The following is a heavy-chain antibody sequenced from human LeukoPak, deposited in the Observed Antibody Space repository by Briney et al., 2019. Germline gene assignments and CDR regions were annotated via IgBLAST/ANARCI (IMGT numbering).Heavy chain of an antibody. J-gene: IGHJ4*02. CDR2: INPSGGST. V-gene: IGHV1-46*01. CDR3: ARALWGRSGSYYFDY. D-gene: IGHD6-19*01. Sequence: GASVKVSCKASGYTFTSYYMHWMRQAPGQGLEWMGIINPSGGSTSYAQKFQGRVTMTRDTSTSTVYMELSSLRSEDTAVYYCARALWGRSGSYYFDYWGQGTLVTVSS. CDR1: GYTFTSYY.